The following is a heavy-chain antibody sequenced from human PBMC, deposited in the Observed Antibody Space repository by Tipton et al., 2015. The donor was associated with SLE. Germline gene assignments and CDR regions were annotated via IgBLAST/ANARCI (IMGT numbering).Heavy chain of an antibody. CDR2: IYYLGST. CDR1: GGSISNGDFY. J-gene: IGHJ5*02. D-gene: IGHD3-16*01. Sequence: TLSLTCTVSGGSISNGDFYWSWIRQLPGKGLEWIGYIYYLGSTYYNPSLESRVTIVVDTSTNQFSLQLRSVTAADTAVYYCARLTRGGTFWGIDPWGQGTLVIVSS. V-gene: IGHV4-31*03. CDR3: ARLTRGGTFWGIDP.